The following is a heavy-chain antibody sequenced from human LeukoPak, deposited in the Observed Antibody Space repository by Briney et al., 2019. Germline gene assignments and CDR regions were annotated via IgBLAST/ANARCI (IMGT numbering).Heavy chain of an antibody. CDR2: IYHNGAT. CDR3: ARGSLYYYVDG. J-gene: IGHJ6*03. D-gene: IGHD2-15*01. V-gene: IGHV4-59*01. Sequence: SETLSLTCTVSGGSIINNYWKWIRQSPGKGLGWVGYIYHNGATNYNPSLKRRVTISLDTSKSQFSLKLSSVTAADTAIYYCARGSLYYYVDGWAKGPRSPSP. CDR1: GGSIINNY.